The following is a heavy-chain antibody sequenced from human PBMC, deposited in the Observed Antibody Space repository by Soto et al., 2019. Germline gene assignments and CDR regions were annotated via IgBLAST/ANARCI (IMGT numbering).Heavy chain of an antibody. CDR1: GDSISSGDYY. V-gene: IGHV4-30-4*01. J-gene: IGHJ4*02. Sequence: PSETLSLTCTVSGDSISSGDYYWSWIRQPPGKGLEWIGCIYYSGNTYYNPSLKRRFSISVDTSKNQFSLQLSSVTVADTAVYYCDRDFKRYRSPAGALEYWGVGSLVTVSS. CDR3: DRDFKRYRSPAGALEY. D-gene: IGHD6-13*01. CDR2: IYYSGNT.